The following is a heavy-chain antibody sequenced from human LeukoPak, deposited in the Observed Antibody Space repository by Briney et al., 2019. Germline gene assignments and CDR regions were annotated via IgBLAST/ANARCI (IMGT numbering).Heavy chain of an antibody. CDR1: GYTFTDYY. J-gene: IGHJ5*02. CDR2: INPNSGDT. CDR3: ARDWGYCSGGNCQIHWFDP. V-gene: IGHV1-2*02. Sequence: GASVKVSCKVSGYTFTDYYFHWVRQAPGQGLEWMGWINPNSGDTNYAQKFQDRVTMTRDTSISTAYMELRRLRSDDTALYYCARDWGYCSGGNCQIHWFDPWGQGTLVTVSS. D-gene: IGHD2-15*01.